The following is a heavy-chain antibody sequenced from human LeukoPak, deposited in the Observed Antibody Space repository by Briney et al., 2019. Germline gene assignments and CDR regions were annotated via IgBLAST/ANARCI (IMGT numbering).Heavy chain of an antibody. CDR3: ADSNYWYPVDY. CDR2: ITNSGDTT. D-gene: IGHD4-11*01. V-gene: IGHV3-23*01. CDR1: GFTFASYA. J-gene: IGHJ4*02. Sequence: AGGSLTLSCAASGFTFASYAMRWVRQAPGKGLEWVSSITNSGDTTYYADSVKGRFTISRDNSKNTLYLQMNSLRAEDTALYYCADSNYWYPVDYWGQGTLVTVSS.